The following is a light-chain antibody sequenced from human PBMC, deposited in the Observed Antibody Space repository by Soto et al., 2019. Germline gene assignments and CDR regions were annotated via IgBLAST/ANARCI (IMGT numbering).Light chain of an antibody. CDR3: QQYGSSPWT. J-gene: IGKJ1*01. CDR2: GAS. CDR1: QSVSNSY. V-gene: IGKV3-20*01. Sequence: EIVLTQSPGTLSLSPGERATLSCRASQSVSNSYLAWYQQKPGQAPRLLIYGASSRATGIPDRFSGSGSGTDFALTSSRREPEDFAVYYCQQYGSSPWTFGQGTKVEIK.